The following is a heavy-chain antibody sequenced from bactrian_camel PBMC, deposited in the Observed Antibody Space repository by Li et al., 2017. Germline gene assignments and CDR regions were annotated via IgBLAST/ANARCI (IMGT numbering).Heavy chain of an antibody. Sequence: DVQLVESGGGSVQTGGSLRLSCEASGYRHSSGVCAGWFRQAPGKEREGVAAIGTGDGSTEYADSIVGRFTISRDNAKNMVYLHMTSLKPEDTGVYYCVRDYKSGDYRDDFGYWGQGTQVTVS. J-gene: IGHJ6*01. V-gene: IGHV3S40*01. CDR1: GYRHSSGV. CDR2: IGTGDGST. D-gene: IGHD4*01. CDR3: VRDYKSGDYRDDFGY.